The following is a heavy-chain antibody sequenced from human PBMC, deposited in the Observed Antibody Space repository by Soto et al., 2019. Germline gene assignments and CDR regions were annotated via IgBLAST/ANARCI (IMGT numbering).Heavy chain of an antibody. CDR2: IIPIFGTA. V-gene: IGHV1-69*13. CDR3: ARDPNDYGGNSGAFDY. CDR1: GGTFSSYA. J-gene: IGHJ4*02. D-gene: IGHD4-17*01. Sequence: SVKVSCKASGGTFSSYAISWVRQAPGQGLEWMGGIIPIFGTANYAQKFQGRVTITADESTSTAYMELSSLRSEDTAVYYCARDPNDYGGNSGAFDYWGQGTLVTVSS.